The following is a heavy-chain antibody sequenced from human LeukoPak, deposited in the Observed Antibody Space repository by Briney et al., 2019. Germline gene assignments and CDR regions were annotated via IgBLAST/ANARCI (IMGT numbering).Heavy chain of an antibody. V-gene: IGHV4-30-4*08. CDR3: SRLRFLEWLFVDWFDP. J-gene: IGHJ5*02. Sequence: SETLSLTCTVSGGSISSGDYYWSWIRQPPGKGLEWIGYIYYSGSTYYNPSLKGRVTISVDTSKNQFSLKLSSVTAADTAVYYCSRLRFLEWLFVDWFDPWGQGTLVTVSS. CDR1: GGSISSGDYY. D-gene: IGHD3-3*01. CDR2: IYYSGST.